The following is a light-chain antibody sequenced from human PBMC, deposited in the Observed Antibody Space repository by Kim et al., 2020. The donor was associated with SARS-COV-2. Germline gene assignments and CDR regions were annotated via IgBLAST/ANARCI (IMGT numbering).Light chain of an antibody. V-gene: IGKV3-15*01. CDR2: VAS. CDR1: QSVGAN. J-gene: IGKJ1*01. CDR3: EQYNRWPWT. Sequence: IVMTQSPATLSVSPGERATLSCWASQSVGANLAWYHQSPGQAPRLLISVASTTATGVPARFSGSGSGTEFTLTISSLQSEDVGVYYCEQYNRWPWTFGQGTKVDIK.